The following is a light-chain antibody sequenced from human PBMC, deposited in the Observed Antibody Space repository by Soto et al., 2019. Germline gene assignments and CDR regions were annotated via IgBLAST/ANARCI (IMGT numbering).Light chain of an antibody. J-gene: IGKJ3*01. CDR3: QHYNNWPPFT. V-gene: IGKV3-15*01. CDR1: QSVSSN. Sequence: EIVVTQSPATLSVSPGERATLSCRASQSVSSNLAWYQQKPGQAPRLLIYAASTRATAIPARFSGSGSGTDFTLTISSLQSEDFAVYYCQHYNNWPPFTFGLGTKVDI. CDR2: AAS.